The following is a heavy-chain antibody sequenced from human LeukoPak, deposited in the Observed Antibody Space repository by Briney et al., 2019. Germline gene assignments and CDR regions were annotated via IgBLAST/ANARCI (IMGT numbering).Heavy chain of an antibody. CDR1: GYTFTSYY. CDR2: INPSDGST. V-gene: IGHV1-46*01. D-gene: IGHD5/OR15-5a*01. Sequence: ASVKVSCKASGYTFTSYYMHWVRQAPGQGLEWMGIINPSDGSTSYAQKFQGRVTLTRDTSTSTVYMELSSLRSEDTAVYYCARATLYDYYFNYWGQGTLVTVSS. J-gene: IGHJ4*02. CDR3: ARATLYDYYFNY.